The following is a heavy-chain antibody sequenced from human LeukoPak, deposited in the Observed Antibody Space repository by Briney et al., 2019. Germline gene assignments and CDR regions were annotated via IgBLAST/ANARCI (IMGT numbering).Heavy chain of an antibody. CDR1: GFIFRNFG. CDR3: VRDRLGDWYIRDFDS. D-gene: IGHD5-24*01. J-gene: IGHJ4*02. V-gene: IGHV3-23*01. CDR2: ISDSGVTT. Sequence: GGSLRLSCAASGFIFRNFGMTWVRQVPGKGLEWVSTISDSGVTTHYADSVKGRFTISRDNAENSLYLQMDSLRAEDTAVYYCVRDRLGDWYIRDFDSWGQGTLVIVSS.